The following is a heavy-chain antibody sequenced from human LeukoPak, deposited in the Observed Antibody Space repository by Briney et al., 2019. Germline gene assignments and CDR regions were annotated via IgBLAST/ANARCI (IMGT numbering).Heavy chain of an antibody. CDR1: GFTVSSNY. CDR3: ARGIEVGSGYMDV. D-gene: IGHD3-22*01. V-gene: IGHV3-66*01. J-gene: IGHJ6*03. Sequence: GGSLRLSCAASGFTVSSNYMTWVRQAPGKGLEWVSVTYSGGSTYYADSVKGRFTISRDNSKNTLYLQMNSLRAEDTAVYYCARGIEVGSGYMDVWGKGTTVTISS. CDR2: TYSGGST.